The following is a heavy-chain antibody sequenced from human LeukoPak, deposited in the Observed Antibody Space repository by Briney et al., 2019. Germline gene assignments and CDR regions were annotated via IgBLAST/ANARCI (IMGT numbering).Heavy chain of an antibody. D-gene: IGHD3-16*01. CDR3: ARSLGGLRYYYYYMDV. CDR1: GGSISSYY. Sequence: SETLSLTCTVSGGSISSYYWSWIRQPPGEGLEWIGYIYYSGSTNYNPSLKSRVTISVDTSKNQFSLKLSSVTAADTAVYYCARSLGGLRYYYYYMDVWGKGTTVTVSS. V-gene: IGHV4-59*01. CDR2: IYYSGST. J-gene: IGHJ6*03.